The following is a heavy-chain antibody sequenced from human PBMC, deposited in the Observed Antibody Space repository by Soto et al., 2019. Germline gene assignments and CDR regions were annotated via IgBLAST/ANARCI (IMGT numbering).Heavy chain of an antibody. Sequence: ASVKVSCKASGYTFTSYDINWVRQATGQGLEWMGWMNPNSGNTGYAQKFQGRVTMTRNTSISTAYMELSSLRSEDTAVYYCARVPGYSSGWYAHYYYYYGMDVWGQGTRSPSP. D-gene: IGHD6-19*01. V-gene: IGHV1-8*01. CDR1: GYTFTSYD. CDR3: ARVPGYSSGWYAHYYYYYGMDV. J-gene: IGHJ6*02. CDR2: MNPNSGNT.